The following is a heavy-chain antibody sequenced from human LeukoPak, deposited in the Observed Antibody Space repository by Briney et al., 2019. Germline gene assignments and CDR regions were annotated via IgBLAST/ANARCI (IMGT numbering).Heavy chain of an antibody. Sequence: ASVKVSCKASGYTFSSSGISWVRQAPGQGLEWMGWISAYNGNTNYAQKLQGRVTMTTDTSTSTAYMELRSLRSDDTAVYYCARTEGKFGFGFRAPAYYFDYWGQGTLVTVSS. J-gene: IGHJ4*02. CDR3: ARTEGKFGFGFRAPAYYFDY. CDR2: ISAYNGNT. CDR1: GYTFSSSG. D-gene: IGHD3-10*01. V-gene: IGHV1-18*01.